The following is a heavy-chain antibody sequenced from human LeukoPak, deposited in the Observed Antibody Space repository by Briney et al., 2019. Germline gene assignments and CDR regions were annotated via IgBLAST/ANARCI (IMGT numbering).Heavy chain of an antibody. D-gene: IGHD3-22*01. V-gene: IGHV3-23*01. CDR2: IIDDGRHT. CDR3: AKDGLSYDGSTHVYYFQS. CDR1: GFSFRMYA. Sequence: GGSLRLSCTASGFSFRMYAMSWVRQAPGKGLESVASIIDDGRHTYYAASVKGRFTISRDNSQNTLYLQMNSLRAEDTALYYCAKDGLSYDGSTHVYYFQSLGQGTLVTVSS. J-gene: IGHJ4*02.